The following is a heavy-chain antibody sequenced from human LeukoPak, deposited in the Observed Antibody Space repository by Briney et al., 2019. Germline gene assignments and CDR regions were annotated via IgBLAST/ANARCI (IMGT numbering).Heavy chain of an antibody. CDR3: ARECMDTTMVDAFDI. Sequence: KPGGSLRLSCAASGFTFSDHIMNWVRQAPGKGLEWVSYISSSSNYIYYADSVKGRFTISRDNAKNSLYLQMNSLRAEDTAVYYCARECMDTTMVDAFDIWGQGTMVTVSS. D-gene: IGHD5-18*01. CDR2: ISSSSNYI. J-gene: IGHJ3*02. CDR1: GFTFSDHI. V-gene: IGHV3-21*01.